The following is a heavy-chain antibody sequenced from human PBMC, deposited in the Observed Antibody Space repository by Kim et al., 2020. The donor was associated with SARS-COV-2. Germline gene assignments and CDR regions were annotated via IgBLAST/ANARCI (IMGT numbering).Heavy chain of an antibody. D-gene: IGHD4-17*01. V-gene: IGHV1-18*04. CDR3: ARDRLEVDDYGDYDFDY. CDR2: ISAYNGNT. J-gene: IGHJ4*02. CDR1: GYTFTSYG. Sequence: ASVKVSCKASGYTFTSYGISWVRQAPGQGLEWMGWISAYNGNTNYAQKLQGRVTMTTDTSTSTAYMELRSLRSDDTAVYYCARDRLEVDDYGDYDFDYWGQGTLVTVSS.